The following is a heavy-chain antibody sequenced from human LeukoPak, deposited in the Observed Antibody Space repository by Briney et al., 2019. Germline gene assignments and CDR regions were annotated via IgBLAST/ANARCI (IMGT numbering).Heavy chain of an antibody. V-gene: IGHV1-18*01. CDR3: ARTPSTSETAAGSFDY. J-gene: IGHJ4*02. D-gene: IGHD6-13*01. CDR2: ISAYNGNT. Sequence: ASVKVSCKASGYTFTNYGISWVRQAPGQGLEWMGWISAYNGNTHYAQNLQGRVTMTTDTSTSTAYMELRSLRSDDTAVYYCARTPSTSETAAGSFDYWGQGTLVTVSS. CDR1: GYTFTNYG.